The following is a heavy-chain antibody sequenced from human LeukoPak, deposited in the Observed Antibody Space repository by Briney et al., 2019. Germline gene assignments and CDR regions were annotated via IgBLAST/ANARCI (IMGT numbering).Heavy chain of an antibody. CDR2: IYYSGSA. CDR3: AREYCSGGSCHFDY. V-gene: IGHV4-59*01. Sequence: SETLSLTCTVSGVSISSYYWSWIRQPPGKGLEWIGYIYYSGSANYNPSLKSRVTISVDTSKNQFSLKLSSVTAADTAVYYCAREYCSGGSCHFDYWGQGTLVTVSS. D-gene: IGHD2-15*01. CDR1: GVSISSYY. J-gene: IGHJ4*02.